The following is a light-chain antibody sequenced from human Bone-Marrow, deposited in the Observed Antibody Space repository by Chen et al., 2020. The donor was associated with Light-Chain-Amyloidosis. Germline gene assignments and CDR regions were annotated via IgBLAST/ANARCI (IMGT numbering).Light chain of an antibody. CDR1: DLPRKY. V-gene: IGLV3-25*03. CDR2: RDT. J-gene: IGLJ2*01. Sequence: YELTQPPSVSVSPGQTARITCSGDDLPRKYAYWYQQKPGQAPVLVIHRDTERPSGISERFSGSSSGTTATLTISGVQAEDEADYPCQSADSSGTYEVIFGGGTKLTVL. CDR3: QSADSSGTYEVI.